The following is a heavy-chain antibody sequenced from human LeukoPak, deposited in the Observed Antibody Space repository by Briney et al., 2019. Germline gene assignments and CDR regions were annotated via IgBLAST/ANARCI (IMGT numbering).Heavy chain of an antibody. CDR1: GGSFSGYY. V-gene: IGHV4-34*01. CDR3: ARAPLWFGEPLFDY. Sequence: PSETLSLTCAVYGGSFSGYYWSWIRQPPGKGLEWIGEINHSGSTNYNPSLKSRVTISVDTSKNQFSLKLSSVTAADTAVYYCARAPLWFGEPLFDYWGQGTLVTVSS. D-gene: IGHD3-10*01. CDR2: INHSGST. J-gene: IGHJ4*02.